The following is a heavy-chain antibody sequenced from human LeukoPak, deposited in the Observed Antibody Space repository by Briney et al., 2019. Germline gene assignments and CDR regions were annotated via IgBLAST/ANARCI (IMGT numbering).Heavy chain of an antibody. CDR1: GFTFSNYA. V-gene: IGHV3-30*04. CDR2: VSYDGGNE. CDR3: ARDRERYYYFGMDV. J-gene: IGHJ6*04. Sequence: GGSLRLSCAASGFTFSNYAIHWVRQAPGKGLEWVAVVSYDGGNEYYADSVKGRFTISRDNSKNTLYLQMNSLRAEDTAVYYCARDRERYYYFGMDVWGEGTTVTVSS.